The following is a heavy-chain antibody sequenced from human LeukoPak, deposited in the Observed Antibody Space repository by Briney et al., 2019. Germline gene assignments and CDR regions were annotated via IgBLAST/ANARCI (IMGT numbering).Heavy chain of an antibody. V-gene: IGHV3-30*03. CDR1: GYSFSGSD. CDR3: ATATGGWPRYFDY. J-gene: IGHJ4*02. CDR2: TSHDGGST. Sequence: GGSLRLSCAASGYSFSGSDIHWVREAPGKGLEWVAFTSHDGGSTYYADFVEGRFTISRDIYKSTVYLQMNSLRAEDAAVYYCATATGGWPRYFDYWGQGTLVTVSS. D-gene: IGHD6-19*01.